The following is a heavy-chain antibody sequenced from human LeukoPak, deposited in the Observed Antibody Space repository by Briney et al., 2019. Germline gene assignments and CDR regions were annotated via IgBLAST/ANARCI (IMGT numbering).Heavy chain of an antibody. J-gene: IGHJ6*03. CDR3: GKGLAYTYPYSGNMDV. Sequence: GGSLRRSCAASGFIFGTYSMTWVRQAPGKGLEWVAFIRYDGTDKYYADSVKGRFTISRDNSENTVSLQLNSLRVEDTAVYYCGKGLAYTYPYSGNMDVWGKGTTVTISS. D-gene: IGHD5-18*01. V-gene: IGHV3-30*02. CDR2: IRYDGTDK. CDR1: GFIFGTYS.